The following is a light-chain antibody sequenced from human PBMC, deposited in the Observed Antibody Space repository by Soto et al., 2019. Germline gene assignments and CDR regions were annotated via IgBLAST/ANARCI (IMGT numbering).Light chain of an antibody. CDR2: GAS. CDR3: QQYVTSAIT. CDR1: QSVSSR. V-gene: IGKV3-20*01. Sequence: EIVLTQSPGPLSFSPGKRATLSWRASQSVSSRLAWYQQKPGQAPRLLISGASSRATGIPDRFSGSGSGTDFTLTISRLEPEDFALYYCQQYVTSAITFGQGTRLEI. J-gene: IGKJ5*01.